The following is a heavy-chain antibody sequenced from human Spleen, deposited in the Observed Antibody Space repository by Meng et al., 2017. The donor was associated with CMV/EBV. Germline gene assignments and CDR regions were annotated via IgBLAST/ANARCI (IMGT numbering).Heavy chain of an antibody. V-gene: IGHV4-59*01. CDR1: GASMTNYY. Sequence: SETLSLTCSVSGASMTNYYWTWIRQPPGKGLEWIGYIYYSGNTDYNPSLKTRVTIAVDTSKKQFSLKLNSVTTADTAVYYCARGGGYYYGMDVWGQGTTVTVSS. D-gene: IGHD4-23*01. CDR3: ARGGGYYYGMDV. J-gene: IGHJ6*02. CDR2: IYYSGNT.